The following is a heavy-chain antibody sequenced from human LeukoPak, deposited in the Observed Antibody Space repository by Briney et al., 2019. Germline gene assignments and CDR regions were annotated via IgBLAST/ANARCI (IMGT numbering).Heavy chain of an antibody. CDR1: GYTFTGYY. CDR3: ARRVTMVRGVIGNWFDP. CDR2: INPNSGGT. D-gene: IGHD3-10*01. V-gene: IGHV1-2*02. Sequence: ASVKVSCKASGYTFTGYYMHWVRQAPGQGLEWMGWINPNSGGTNYAQKLQGRVTMTTDTSTSTAYMELRSLRSDDTAVYYCARRVTMVRGVIGNWFDPWGRGTLVTVSS. J-gene: IGHJ5*02.